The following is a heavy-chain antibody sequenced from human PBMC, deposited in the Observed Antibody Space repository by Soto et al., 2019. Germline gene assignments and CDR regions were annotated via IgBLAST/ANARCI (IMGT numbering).Heavy chain of an antibody. Sequence: QVQLVESGGGVVQPGTSLRLSCVASGFTFSSRGMHWVRRAPGKGLEWVAVVASHGRTTFYADSVKGRFTVSRDNSKETVYLQMDTLRVEDTAMYYCAKEDYDASGSYYDSWGQGTLVTVS. CDR2: VASHGRTT. D-gene: IGHD3-10*01. CDR3: AKEDYDASGSYYDS. J-gene: IGHJ4*02. CDR1: GFTFSSRG. V-gene: IGHV3-30*19.